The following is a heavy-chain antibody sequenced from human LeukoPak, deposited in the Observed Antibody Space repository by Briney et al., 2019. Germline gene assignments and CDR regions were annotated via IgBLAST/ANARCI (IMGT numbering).Heavy chain of an antibody. J-gene: IGHJ3*02. Sequence: PGGSLRLSCAASGFTVSRNYMSWVRQAPGKGPEWVSVIYSGGSTYYADSVKGRFTISRDNSKNTLYLQMNSLRAEDTAVYYCARDLGGGAFDIWGQGTMVTVSS. CDR1: GFTVSRNY. CDR3: ARDLGGGAFDI. D-gene: IGHD4-23*01. V-gene: IGHV3-66*01. CDR2: IYSGGST.